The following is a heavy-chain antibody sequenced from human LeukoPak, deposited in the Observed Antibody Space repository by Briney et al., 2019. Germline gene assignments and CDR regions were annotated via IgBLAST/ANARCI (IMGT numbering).Heavy chain of an antibody. Sequence: GGSLRLSCAASGFTFSSYSMTWVRQAPGKGLEWVSSISSSSSYIYYADSVKGRFTISRDNAKNSLYLQMNSLRAEDTAVYYCASSGGGTIFGVLNWFDPWGQGTLVTVSS. V-gene: IGHV3-21*01. CDR1: GFTFSSYS. CDR3: ASSGGGTIFGVLNWFDP. J-gene: IGHJ5*02. D-gene: IGHD3-3*01. CDR2: ISSSSSYI.